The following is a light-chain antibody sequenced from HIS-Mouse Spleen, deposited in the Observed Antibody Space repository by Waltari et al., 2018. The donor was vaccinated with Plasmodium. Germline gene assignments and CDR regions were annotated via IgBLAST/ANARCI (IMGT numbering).Light chain of an antibody. CDR3: QQFNSYPLT. CDR2: DAS. V-gene: IGKV1-13*02. CDR1: QGISSA. J-gene: IGKJ4*01. Sequence: AIQLTQSPSSLSASVGDRVTITCLASQGISSALAWYKQKPGKAPKLLIYDASSWESRVPSRFSGSGSGTDFTLTISSLQPEDFATYYCQQFNSYPLTFGGGTKVEIK.